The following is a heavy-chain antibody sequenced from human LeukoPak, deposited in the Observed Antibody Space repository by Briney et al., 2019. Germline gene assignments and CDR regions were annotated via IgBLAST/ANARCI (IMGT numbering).Heavy chain of an antibody. D-gene: IGHD2-15*01. Sequence: GGSLRLSCAASGFTFSSYWMSWVRQAPGKGLERVANIKQDGSEKYYVDSVKGRFTISRDNAKNSLYLQMNSLRAEDTAVYYCARVSRGYCSGGSCYSKGYFDYWGQGTLVTVSS. J-gene: IGHJ4*02. V-gene: IGHV3-7*01. CDR1: GFTFSSYW. CDR3: ARVSRGYCSGGSCYSKGYFDY. CDR2: IKQDGSEK.